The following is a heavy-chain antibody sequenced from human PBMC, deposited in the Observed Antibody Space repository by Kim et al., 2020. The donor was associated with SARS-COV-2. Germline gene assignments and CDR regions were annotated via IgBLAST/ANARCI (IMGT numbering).Heavy chain of an antibody. CDR2: ISYDAKHK. D-gene: IGHD3-3*02. CDR1: GFALRSFA. V-gene: IGHV3-30*04. CDR3: VGERDASLAHWDIDY. Sequence: GGSLRLSCTASGFALRSFAIHWVCQTSGKGLEWVAVISYDAKHKYCVESVKDRYTIARDNSKDTVYLQMNSLRTEDSAVYFCVGERDASLAHWDIDYWGQGALVTASS. J-gene: IGHJ4*02.